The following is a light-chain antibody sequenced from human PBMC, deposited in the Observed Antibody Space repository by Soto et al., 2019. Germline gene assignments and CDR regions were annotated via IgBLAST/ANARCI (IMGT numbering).Light chain of an antibody. J-gene: IGKJ4*01. CDR3: QQRSNWPSLT. CDR1: QSVGSY. Sequence: EIVFIQNPATLSLSPGERGTLSCRASQSVGSYLAWYQHKPGQAPRLLISDASNRATGIPARFSGSGSETDFTLTISSLEPEDSAVYYCQQRSNWPSLTFGGGTKVDMK. CDR2: DAS. V-gene: IGKV3-11*01.